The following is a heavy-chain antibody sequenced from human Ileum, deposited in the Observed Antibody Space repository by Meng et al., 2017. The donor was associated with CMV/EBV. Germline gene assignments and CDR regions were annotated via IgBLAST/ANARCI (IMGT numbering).Heavy chain of an antibody. CDR2: VSHSGVT. J-gene: IGHJ4*02. Sequence: QGQLPRWAAGLLKPSDTLSLTCAVYGGSFSGYYWSWIRQPPGKGLEWIAEVSHSGVTNYNPSLKSRVTISIDTSKNQFSLHLSSVTAADTAVYYCAREPPFVPADSWGQGTLVTVSS. V-gene: IGHV4-34*02. CDR1: GGSFSGYY. CDR3: AREPPFVPADS. D-gene: IGHD2-21*01.